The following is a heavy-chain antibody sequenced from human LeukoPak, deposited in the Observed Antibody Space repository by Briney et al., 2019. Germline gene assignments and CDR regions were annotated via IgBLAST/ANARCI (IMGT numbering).Heavy chain of an antibody. D-gene: IGHD2-8*02. CDR1: GGPLSSGSSY. CDR3: ARDLVDAFDI. Sequence: SETLSLTCTVSGGPLSSGSSYWSWVRQPAGKRLEWIGRIYSSGSTNYNPSLKSRVTISVDTSKNQFSLKLSSVTAADPAVYYCARDLVDAFDIWGQGTMVTVSS. J-gene: IGHJ3*02. CDR2: IYSSGST. V-gene: IGHV4-61*02.